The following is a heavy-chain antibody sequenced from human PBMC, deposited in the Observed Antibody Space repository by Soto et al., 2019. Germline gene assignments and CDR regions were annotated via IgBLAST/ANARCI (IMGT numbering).Heavy chain of an antibody. Sequence: EVQLVESGGDLVKPGGSQRLSCAASGFTFSSYSMNWVRQAPGKGLEWVSSISSSSSYIYYADSVKGRFTISRDNAKNSLYLQMNSLRAEDTAVYYCARDVYSSSRYFDYWGQGTLVTVSS. V-gene: IGHV3-21*01. CDR3: ARDVYSSSRYFDY. D-gene: IGHD6-6*01. J-gene: IGHJ4*02. CDR1: GFTFSSYS. CDR2: ISSSSSYI.